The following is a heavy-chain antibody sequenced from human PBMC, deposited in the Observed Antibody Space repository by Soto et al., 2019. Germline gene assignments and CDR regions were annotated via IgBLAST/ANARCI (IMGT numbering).Heavy chain of an antibody. CDR3: AGGAVHTPTWMGA. J-gene: IGHJ5*02. D-gene: IGHD1-1*01. CDR2: LIPAVGQA. Sequence: QVQLVQSGAEVKKPGSSMKVSCKASGGAFSGYTFNWVRQAPGQGLEWMGRLIPAVGQANNAQKFQGRLTITADESASTVYMDLTSLTSEDTAVYFCAGGAVHTPTWMGAWGQGTLVTGAS. CDR1: GGAFSGYT. V-gene: IGHV1-69*08.